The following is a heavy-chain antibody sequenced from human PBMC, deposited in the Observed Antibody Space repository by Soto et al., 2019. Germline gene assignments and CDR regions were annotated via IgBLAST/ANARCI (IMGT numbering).Heavy chain of an antibody. V-gene: IGHV3-23*01. CDR1: GFTFSSYA. CDR2: ISGSGGST. CDR3: AKASTYYDFWSGYYTPYYFDY. Sequence: GGCLRLSCAASGFTFSSYAMSWVRQAPGKGLEWVSAISGSGGSTYYADSVKGRFTISRDNSKNTLYLQMNSLRAEDTAVYYCAKASTYYDFWSGYYTPYYFDYWGQGTLVTVSS. D-gene: IGHD3-3*01. J-gene: IGHJ4*02.